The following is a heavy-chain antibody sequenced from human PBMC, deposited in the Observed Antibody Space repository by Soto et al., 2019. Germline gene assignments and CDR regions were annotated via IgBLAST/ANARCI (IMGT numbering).Heavy chain of an antibody. Sequence: GESLKISCTVSGYSFTSYWIGWVRQMPGKGLEWMGIIYPGDSDTRYSPSLQGQVTISADKSTSTAYPQWGSLKASDTAMYYCARRIGGGSLKPPAGDLYDDYYFLDVWGKGTSVTVSS. V-gene: IGHV5-51*01. CDR1: GYSFTSYW. D-gene: IGHD1-26*01. CDR2: IYPGDSDT. J-gene: IGHJ6*03. CDR3: ARRIGGGSLKPPAGDLYDDYYFLDV.